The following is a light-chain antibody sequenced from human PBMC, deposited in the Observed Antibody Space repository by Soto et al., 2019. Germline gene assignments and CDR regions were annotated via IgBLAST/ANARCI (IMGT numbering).Light chain of an antibody. CDR3: QQYGSSPT. V-gene: IGKV3-20*01. CDR2: GAS. Sequence: EIVLTQSPGTLSLSPGERATLSCRASQSISSSYLAWYQQKPGQAPRLLIYGASTRATGIPDGFSGSGSGTDFTLTISRVEPEDFAVYFCQQYGSSPTFGQGTKLEIK. CDR1: QSISSSY. J-gene: IGKJ2*01.